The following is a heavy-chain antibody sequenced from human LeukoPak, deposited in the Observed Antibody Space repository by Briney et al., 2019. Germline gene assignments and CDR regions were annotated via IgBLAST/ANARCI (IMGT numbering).Heavy chain of an antibody. Sequence: TGGSLRLSCAASGFTLSSHWMTWVRQAPGKGLECVANIKPDGSERHYVDSVKGRFTISRDNAKNSLYLQVNSLRVEDTAVYCCARGARGFDYWGQGTLVTVSS. CDR1: GFTLSSHW. V-gene: IGHV3-7*04. D-gene: IGHD3-16*01. CDR2: IKPDGSER. CDR3: ARGARGFDY. J-gene: IGHJ4*02.